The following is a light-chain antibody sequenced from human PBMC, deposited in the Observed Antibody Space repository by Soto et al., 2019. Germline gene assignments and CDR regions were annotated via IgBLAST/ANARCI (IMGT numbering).Light chain of an antibody. J-gene: IGKJ4*01. CDR3: QQYNTYPLT. CDR2: DAS. V-gene: IGKV1-17*01. Sequence: DIQVTQSPSSLSASVGDRVTITCRASQAIRDDLGWYQQKPGKAPKVLIYDASTLDGGVPSRFSGRRSGTDFTLTISSLQPSDFATYYCQQYNTYPLTFGGGTKVDI. CDR1: QAIRDD.